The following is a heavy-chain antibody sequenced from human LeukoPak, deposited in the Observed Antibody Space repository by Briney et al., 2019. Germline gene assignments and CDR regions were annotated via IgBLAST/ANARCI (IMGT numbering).Heavy chain of an antibody. Sequence: GGSLRLSCAASGFTFSSYSMNWVRQAPGKGLEWVSSISSSSSYIYYADSVKGRFTISRDNAKNSLYLQMNSLRAEDTAVYYCARVLLYYDYVWGSYRLEDGLGYYFDYWGQGTLVTVSS. CDR2: ISSSSSYI. D-gene: IGHD3-16*02. CDR3: ARVLLYYDYVWGSYRLEDGLGYYFDY. V-gene: IGHV3-21*01. CDR1: GFTFSSYS. J-gene: IGHJ4*02.